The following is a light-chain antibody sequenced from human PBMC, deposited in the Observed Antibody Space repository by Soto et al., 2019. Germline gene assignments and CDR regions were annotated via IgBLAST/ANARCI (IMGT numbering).Light chain of an antibody. V-gene: IGLV2-8*01. J-gene: IGLJ1*01. CDR3: SSYVVTISYV. CDR1: SSDVGGYNY. Sequence: QSALTQPPSASGSPGQSVTISCTGTSSDVGGYNYVSWYQQHPGKAPKLMIYEVSKRPSGVPDRFSGSKSGNTASLTVSGLQAEDEADYYCSSYVVTISYVFGTGTKLTVL. CDR2: EVS.